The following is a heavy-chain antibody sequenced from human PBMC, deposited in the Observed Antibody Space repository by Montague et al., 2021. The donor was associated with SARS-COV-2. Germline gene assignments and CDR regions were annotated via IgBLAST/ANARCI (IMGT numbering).Heavy chain of an antibody. CDR1: GGSVNSGGYY. CDR3: AREDRWNRFDP. J-gene: IGHJ5*02. CDR2: IYYSGTT. V-gene: IGHV4-61*08. Sequence: SETLSLTCTVSGGSVNSGGYYWSWIRQPPGKGLEWIGNIYYSGTTNYNPSLKSRVTISVDTSKNQFSLKLSSVTAADTAVYYCAREDRWNRFDPWGQGTLVIVSS. D-gene: IGHD5-24*01.